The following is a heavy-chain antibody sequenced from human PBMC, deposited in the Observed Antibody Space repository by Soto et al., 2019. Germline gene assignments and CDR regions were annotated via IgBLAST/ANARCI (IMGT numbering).Heavy chain of an antibody. D-gene: IGHD6-19*01. CDR2: VYYSGGT. V-gene: IGHV4-59*01. J-gene: IGHJ4*02. Sequence: TSETLSLTCTVSGGSISSYYWSWIRQPPGKGLEWIGYVYYSGGTNYNPSLKSRVTISVETSKNQFSLKLTSVTAADTAVYYCAREGGSSGWYTYWGQGTLVTVSS. CDR3: AREGGSSGWYTY. CDR1: GGSISSYY.